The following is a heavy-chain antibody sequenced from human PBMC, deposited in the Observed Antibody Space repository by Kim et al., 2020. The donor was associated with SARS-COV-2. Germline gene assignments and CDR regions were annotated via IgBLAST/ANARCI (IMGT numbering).Heavy chain of an antibody. CDR3: ARMRIVVVVAATRPTDAFDI. J-gene: IGHJ3*02. CDR2: INPNSGGT. D-gene: IGHD2-15*01. CDR1: GYTFTGYY. V-gene: IGHV1-2*06. Sequence: ASVKVSCKASGYTFTGYYMHWVRQAPGQGLEWMGRINPNSGGTNYAQKFQGRVTMTRDTSISTAYMELSRLRSDDTAVYYCARMRIVVVVAATRPTDAFDIWGQGTMVTVSS.